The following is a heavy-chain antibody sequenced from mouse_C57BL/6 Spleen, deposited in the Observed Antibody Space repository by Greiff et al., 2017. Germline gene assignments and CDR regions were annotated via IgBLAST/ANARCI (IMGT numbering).Heavy chain of an antibody. CDR3: ARDDTTVVEGDY. J-gene: IGHJ2*01. CDR2: IYPGDGDT. Sequence: QVQLQQSGPELVKPGASVKISCKASGYAFSSSWMNWVKQRPGTGLEWIGRIYPGDGDTNYNGKFKGKATLTADKSSSTAYMQLSSLTSEDSAVYFCARDDTTVVEGDYWGQGTTRTVSS. V-gene: IGHV1-82*01. CDR1: GYAFSSSW. D-gene: IGHD1-1*01.